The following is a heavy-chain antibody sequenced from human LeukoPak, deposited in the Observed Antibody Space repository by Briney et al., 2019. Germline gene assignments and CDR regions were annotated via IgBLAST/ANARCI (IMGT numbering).Heavy chain of an antibody. CDR3: ARGLQIDAFDI. J-gene: IGHJ3*02. Sequence: SETLSLTCTVSGGSISSSSYYWSWIRQPPGKGLEWIGYIYYSGSTNYNPSLKSRVTISVDTSKNQFSLKLSSVTAADTAVYYCARGLQIDAFDIWGQGTMVTVSS. CDR2: IYYSGST. V-gene: IGHV4-61*01. D-gene: IGHD2-15*01. CDR1: GGSISSSSYY.